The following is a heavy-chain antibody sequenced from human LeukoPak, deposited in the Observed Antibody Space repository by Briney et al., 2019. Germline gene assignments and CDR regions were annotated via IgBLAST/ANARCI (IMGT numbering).Heavy chain of an antibody. V-gene: IGHV4-30-4*01. CDR3: ARVTYYYDQSAYYYPTKFDS. D-gene: IGHD3-22*01. J-gene: IGHJ4*02. CDR2: IFYSGNT. CDR1: GGSISVDDNY. Sequence: SQTLSLMCTVSGGSISVDDNYWSWIRQPPGKGLEWIGDIFYSGNTHYNPSLKSRVTISVDTPNNQFSLKLNSVTAADTAVYYCARVTYYYDQSAYYYPTKFDSWGQGTLVIVSS.